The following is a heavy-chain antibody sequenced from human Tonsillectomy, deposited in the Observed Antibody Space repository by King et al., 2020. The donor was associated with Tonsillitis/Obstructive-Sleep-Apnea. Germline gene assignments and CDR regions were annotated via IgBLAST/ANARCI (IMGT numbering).Heavy chain of an antibody. CDR3: AGGPRSGLAAADPDY. V-gene: IGHV4-34*01. D-gene: IGHD6-13*01. J-gene: IGHJ4*02. CDR2: INHSGST. CDR1: GGSFSGYY. Sequence: VQLQQWGAGLLKPAETLSLTCAVYGGSFSGYYWSWIRQPPGKGLEWIGEINHSGSTNYNPSLKSRVTISVDTSKNQFSLKLSSVTAADTAVYYCAGGPRSGLAAADPDYWGQGTLVTVSS.